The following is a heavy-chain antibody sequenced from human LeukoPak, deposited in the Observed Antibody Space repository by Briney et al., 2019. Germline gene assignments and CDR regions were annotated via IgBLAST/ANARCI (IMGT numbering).Heavy chain of an antibody. CDR2: IYNTGST. CDR3: ARDRGPYCSGGSCFDY. CDR1: GGSISSYH. V-gene: IGHV4-4*07. D-gene: IGHD2-15*01. Sequence: SETLSLIRNVSGGSISSYHWSWIRQPAGKGLEWIGRIYNTGSTNYNPSLKSRVTLSLDTSKSQVSLKLSSVTAADTAVYFCARDRGPYCSGGSCFDYWGQGILVTVSS. J-gene: IGHJ4*02.